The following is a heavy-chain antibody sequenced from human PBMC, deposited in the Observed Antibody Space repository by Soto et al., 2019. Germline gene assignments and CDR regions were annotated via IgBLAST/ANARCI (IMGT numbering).Heavy chain of an antibody. CDR3: AKYYYDSSGYYYSYYYGMDV. J-gene: IGHJ6*02. CDR2: ISGSGGST. D-gene: IGHD3-22*01. CDR1: GFTFSSYA. Sequence: GGSLRLSCAASGFTFSSYAMSWVRQAPGKGLEWVSAISGSGGSTYYADSVKGRFTISRDNSKNTLYLQMNSLRAEDTAVYYCAKYYYDSSGYYYSYYYGMDVWGQGTTVTVSS. V-gene: IGHV3-23*01.